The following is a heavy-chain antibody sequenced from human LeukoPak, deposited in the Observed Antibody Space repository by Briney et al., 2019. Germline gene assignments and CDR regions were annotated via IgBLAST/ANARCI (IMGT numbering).Heavy chain of an antibody. J-gene: IGHJ5*02. V-gene: IGHV3-48*01. D-gene: IGHD3-10*01. CDR2: ISSSSSTI. CDR3: ARDRPRITMVRGVPNWFDP. CDR1: GFTFSSYS. Sequence: GGSLRLSCAASGFTFSSYSMNWVRQAPGKGLEWVSYISSSSSTIYYADSVKGRFTISRDNAKNSLYLQMNSLRAEDTAVYYCARDRPRITMVRGVPNWFDPWGQGTLVTVSS.